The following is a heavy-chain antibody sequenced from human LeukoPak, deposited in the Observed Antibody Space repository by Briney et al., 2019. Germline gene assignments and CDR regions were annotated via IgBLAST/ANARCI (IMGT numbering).Heavy chain of an antibody. Sequence: GGSLRLSCAASGFTFSTYWMHWVRQAPGKGLVWVSRIKSDGSATTYADFVKGRFTVSRDNAKNTLYLQMSSLRVEDTAMYFCARVGGRGSIGGDCWGQGTLVTVSS. CDR2: IKSDGSAT. CDR1: GFTFSTYW. J-gene: IGHJ4*02. D-gene: IGHD3-10*01. CDR3: ARVGGRGSIGGDC. V-gene: IGHV3-74*03.